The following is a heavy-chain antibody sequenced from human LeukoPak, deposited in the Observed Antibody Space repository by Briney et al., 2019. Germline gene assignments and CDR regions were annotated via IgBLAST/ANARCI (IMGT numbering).Heavy chain of an antibody. J-gene: IGHJ4*02. CDR2: INSGGGT. Sequence: GGSLRLSCAASGFTFSNYAMSWVRQAPGKGLEWVSAINSGGGTYYADSVKGRFTISRDNARNSLYLQMNSLRAEDTAVYYCARDSPYSGSSSDFDYWGQGTLVTVSS. D-gene: IGHD1-26*01. CDR3: ARDSPYSGSSSDFDY. CDR1: GFTFSNYA. V-gene: IGHV3-23*01.